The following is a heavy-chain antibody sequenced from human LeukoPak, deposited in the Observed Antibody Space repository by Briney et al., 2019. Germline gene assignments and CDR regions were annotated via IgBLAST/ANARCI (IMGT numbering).Heavy chain of an antibody. CDR3: AKDRGYCSGGSCYFIDY. J-gene: IGHJ4*02. CDR2: ISYDGSNK. CDR1: GFTFSNYV. Sequence: GRSLRLSCAASGFTFSNYVMHWVRQAPGKGLEWVAVISYDGSNKYYGDSVKGRFTISRDNSKNTLYLEMNSLRAEDTAVYYCAKDRGYCSGGSCYFIDYWGQGTLVTVSS. D-gene: IGHD2-15*01. V-gene: IGHV3-30*18.